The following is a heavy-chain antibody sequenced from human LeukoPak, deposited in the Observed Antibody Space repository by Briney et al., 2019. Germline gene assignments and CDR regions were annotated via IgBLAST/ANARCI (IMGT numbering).Heavy chain of an antibody. CDR3: AFNPQTYYYGSGSPHWFDP. CDR2: ISSSSSYI. Sequence: PGGSLRLSCAASGFTFSSYSMNWVRQAPGKGLEWVSSISSSSSYIYYADSVKGRFTISRDSAKNSLYLQMNSLRAEDTAVYYCAFNPQTYYYGSGSPHWFDPWGQGTLVTVSS. V-gene: IGHV3-21*01. D-gene: IGHD3-10*01. CDR1: GFTFSSYS. J-gene: IGHJ5*02.